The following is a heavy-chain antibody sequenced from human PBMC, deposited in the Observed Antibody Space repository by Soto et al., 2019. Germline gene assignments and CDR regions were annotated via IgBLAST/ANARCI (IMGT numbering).Heavy chain of an antibody. CDR2: TYYRSKWYN. Sequence: SETLSLTCAISGDSVSSNSAAWNWIRQSPSRGLEWLGRTYYRSKWYNDYAVSVKSRITINPDTSKNQFSLQLNSVTPEDTAVYYCARWETSSGWNAFDIWGQGTMVTVSS. CDR3: ARWETSSGWNAFDI. D-gene: IGHD6-19*01. CDR1: GDSVSSNSAA. V-gene: IGHV6-1*01. J-gene: IGHJ3*02.